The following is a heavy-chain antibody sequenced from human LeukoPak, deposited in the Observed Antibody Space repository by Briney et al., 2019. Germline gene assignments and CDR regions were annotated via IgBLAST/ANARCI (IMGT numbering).Heavy chain of an antibody. CDR2: IYYSGST. Sequence: SETLSLTCTVSGGSISGSSYYWGWIRQPPGKGLEWIGSIYYSGSTYYNPSLKSRVTISVDTSKNQFSLKLSSVTAADTAVYYCARLTNYDFWSGYYRTFDYWGQGTLVTVSS. J-gene: IGHJ4*02. V-gene: IGHV4-39*01. CDR1: GGSISGSSYY. CDR3: ARLTNYDFWSGYYRTFDY. D-gene: IGHD3-3*01.